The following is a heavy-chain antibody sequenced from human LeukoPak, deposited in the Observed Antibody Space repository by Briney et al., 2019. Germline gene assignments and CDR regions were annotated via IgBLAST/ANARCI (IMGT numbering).Heavy chain of an antibody. Sequence: GGSLRLSCAASGFTLSSYHMNWVRQAPGKGLEWVSYISSRNEAIYYADSVKGRFTISRDNAKNSLYLQMNSLRAEDTAVYYCARDGNRGYDMDVWGQGTTVTVSS. D-gene: IGHD1-14*01. CDR3: ARDGNRGYDMDV. CDR1: GFTLSSYH. J-gene: IGHJ6*02. V-gene: IGHV3-48*01. CDR2: ISSRNEAI.